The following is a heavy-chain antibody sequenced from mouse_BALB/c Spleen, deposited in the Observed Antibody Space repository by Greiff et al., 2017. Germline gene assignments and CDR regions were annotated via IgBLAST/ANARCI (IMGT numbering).Heavy chain of an antibody. CDR2: IWGDGST. CDR3: ASYGYDVAY. Sequence: QVQLQPSGPGLVAPSQSLSITCTVSGFSLTGYGVNWVRQPPGKGLEWLGMIWGDGSTDYNSALKSRLSISKDNSKSHVFLKMNSLQTDDTARYYCASYGYDVAYWGQGTLVTVSA. J-gene: IGHJ3*01. D-gene: IGHD2-2*01. V-gene: IGHV2-6-7*01. CDR1: GFSLTGYG.